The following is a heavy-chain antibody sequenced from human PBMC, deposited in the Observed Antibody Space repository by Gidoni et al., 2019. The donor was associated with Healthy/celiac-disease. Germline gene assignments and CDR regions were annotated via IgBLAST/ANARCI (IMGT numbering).Heavy chain of an antibody. D-gene: IGHD2-2*02. CDR3: AKFHCSSTSCYTDYYYGMDV. CDR2: ISGSGGST. CDR1: GFTFSSYA. V-gene: IGHV3-23*01. Sequence: EVQLLESGGGLVQPGGSLRLSCAASGFTFSSYAMSWVRQAPGKGLEWVSAISGSGGSTYYADSVKGRFTISRDNSKNTLYLKRNSLRAEDTAVYYCAKFHCSSTSCYTDYYYGMDVWGQGTTVTVS. J-gene: IGHJ6*02.